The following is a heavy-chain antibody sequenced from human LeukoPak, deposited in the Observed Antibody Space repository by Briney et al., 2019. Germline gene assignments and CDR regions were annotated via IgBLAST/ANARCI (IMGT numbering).Heavy chain of an antibody. CDR3: AKDMSGSSWYRGGYYFDY. J-gene: IGHJ4*02. V-gene: IGHV3-23*01. CDR1: GFTFSSYA. Sequence: PGGSLRLSCAASGFTFSSYAMSWVRQAPGKGLEWVSAISGSGGSTYYADSVKGRFTISRDNSKNTLYLQMNSLRAEDTAVYYCAKDMSGSSWYRGGYYFDYWGQGTLVTVSS. CDR2: ISGSGGST. D-gene: IGHD6-13*01.